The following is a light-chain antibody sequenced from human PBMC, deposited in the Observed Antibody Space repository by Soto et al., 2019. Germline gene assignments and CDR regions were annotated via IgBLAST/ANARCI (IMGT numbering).Light chain of an antibody. CDR2: GVS. Sequence: EIVLTQSPGTLSLSPGERATLSCRASQRVSSSYLAWYQQKPGQAPRLLIYGVSSRATGIPDRFSGSGSGTDFTLTISRLEPEDFAVYYCQQLGAFGQGTKVDIK. J-gene: IGKJ1*01. CDR3: QQLGA. CDR1: QRVSSSY. V-gene: IGKV3-20*01.